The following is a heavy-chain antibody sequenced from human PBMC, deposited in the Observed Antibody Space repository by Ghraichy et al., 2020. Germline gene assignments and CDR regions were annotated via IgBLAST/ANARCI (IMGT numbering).Heavy chain of an antibody. D-gene: IGHD2-8*02. CDR3: VRSGGFSRFDY. V-gene: IGHV1-2*02. J-gene: IGHJ4*02. CDR1: GYTFANYY. CDR2: INPKNGGT. Sequence: ASVKVSCKASGYTFANYYIHWVRQAPGQGLEWMGWINPKNGGTKYPQKFQGTVTMTRDTSITTAYMELTRLTSDDTAVYYCVRSGGFSRFDYWGQGALVTVSS.